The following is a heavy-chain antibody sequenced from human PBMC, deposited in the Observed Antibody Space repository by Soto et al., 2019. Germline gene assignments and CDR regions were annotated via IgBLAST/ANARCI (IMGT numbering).Heavy chain of an antibody. Sequence: QFQLVQSGAEVKKPGASVKVSCKASGYNFTRFGISWVRQAPGHGLEWMGWMGAHGGHTRQAQQFQGRLTMTTDASMNTADIDLRSLTADDTALYSWGREGQQLAPEDSYQFNGRDVWGQGTTVIVSS. CDR3: GREGQQLAPEDSYQFNGRDV. CDR1: GYNFTRFG. D-gene: IGHD6-13*01. J-gene: IGHJ6*02. V-gene: IGHV1-18*01. CDR2: MGAHGGHT.